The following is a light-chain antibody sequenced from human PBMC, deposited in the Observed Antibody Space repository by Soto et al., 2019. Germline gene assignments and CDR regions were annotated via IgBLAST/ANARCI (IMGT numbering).Light chain of an antibody. V-gene: IGLV2-23*01. CDR3: CLSARSGTYV. Sequence: QSALTQPTSVSGSPGQSITIAFTGTSSDVGSYNLVSWYQQRPGKAPKLIIYEGSQRPSGVSIRFSASKSGNTASLTISGRQAEDESDYYCCLSARSGTYVFGTGTKLTVL. CDR2: EGS. J-gene: IGLJ1*01. CDR1: SSDVGSYNL.